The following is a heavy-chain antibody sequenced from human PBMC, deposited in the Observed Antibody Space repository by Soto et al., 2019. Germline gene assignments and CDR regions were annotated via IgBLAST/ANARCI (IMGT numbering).Heavy chain of an antibody. D-gene: IGHD2-21*01. CDR3: ARGHIPVYGPVPDYFDS. CDR2: VTHSGST. V-gene: IGHV4-34*02. CDR1: GGSLRGSY. J-gene: IGHJ4*02. Sequence: QVHLQQWGAGLLKPSETLSLTCGVYGGSLRGSYWSWIRQPPGKALEWLGKVTHSGSTTFNPSLKRRVSVSLDTSDTQFSLKLTSVTAADTAVYYCARGHIPVYGPVPDYFDSGGQGTLVTVSS.